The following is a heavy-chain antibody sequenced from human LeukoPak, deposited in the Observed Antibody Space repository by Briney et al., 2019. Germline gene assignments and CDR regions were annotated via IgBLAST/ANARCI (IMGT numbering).Heavy chain of an antibody. CDR1: GFTFSSHA. CDR2: ISGSGGST. CDR3: AKPLHPLSSGWLKGWFDP. V-gene: IGHV3-23*01. D-gene: IGHD6-19*01. J-gene: IGHJ5*02. Sequence: GGSLRLSCAASGFTFSSHAMSWVRQAPGKGLEWVSAISGSGGSTYYADSVKGRFTISRDNSKNTLYLQMNSLRAEDTAVYYCAKPLHPLSSGWLKGWFDPWGQGTLVTVSS.